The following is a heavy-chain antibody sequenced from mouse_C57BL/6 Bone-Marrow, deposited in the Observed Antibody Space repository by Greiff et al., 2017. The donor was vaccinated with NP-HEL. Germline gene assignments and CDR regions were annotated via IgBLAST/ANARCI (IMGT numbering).Heavy chain of an antibody. CDR2: IRNKANDYTT. Sequence: EVHLVESGGGLVQPGGSLSLSCAASGFTFNDYYMSWVRQPPGKALEWLGFIRNKANDYTTEYSASVKGRFTISRDNSQSILYLQWNTLRAEDSAIYYCARHNYYGSSYFDYWGQGTTLTVSS. D-gene: IGHD1-1*01. CDR3: ARHNYYGSSYFDY. CDR1: GFTFNDYY. J-gene: IGHJ2*01. V-gene: IGHV7-3*01.